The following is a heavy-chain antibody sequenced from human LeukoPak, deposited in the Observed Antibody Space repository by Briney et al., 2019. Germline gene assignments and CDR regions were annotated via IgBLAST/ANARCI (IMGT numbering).Heavy chain of an antibody. J-gene: IGHJ5*02. D-gene: IGHD6-13*01. CDR3: ARLLAAAGTRYNWLDP. CDR2: IYPGDSDT. CDR1: GYSFTSYW. Sequence: GESLKISCKGSGYSFTSYWIGWVRQMPGKGLEWMGIIYPGDSDTRYSPSFQGRVTISADKSISTAYLQWSSLKASDTAMYYCARLLAAAGTRYNWLDPWGQGTLVTVSS. V-gene: IGHV5-51*01.